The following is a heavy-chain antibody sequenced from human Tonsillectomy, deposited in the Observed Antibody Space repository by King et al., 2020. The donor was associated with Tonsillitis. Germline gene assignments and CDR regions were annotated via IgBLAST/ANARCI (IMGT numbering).Heavy chain of an antibody. D-gene: IGHD1-1*01. CDR1: GGTFSNYA. CDR2: IIPMFGSP. CDR3: ARFVNSNCDYFFDD. Sequence: QLVQSGAEVKKPGSSVKVSCKASGGTFSNYAISWVRQAPGQGLQWMGGIIPMFGSPNIAPNFQGRLTITADKATTTAYMELTSLRSDDTAVYYCARFVNSNCDYFFDDWGQGTLVSVSS. J-gene: IGHJ4*02. V-gene: IGHV1-69*14.